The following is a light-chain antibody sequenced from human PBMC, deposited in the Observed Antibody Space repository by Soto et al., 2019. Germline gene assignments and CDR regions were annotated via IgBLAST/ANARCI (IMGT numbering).Light chain of an antibody. Sequence: LSPSPCFLSLPPGPRAFLSGRASQTVSSNFLAWYQEKPGQGPRLLIYGASTRATGIPDRFSGSGSGTDFTLTISRLDPEDFAVYYCRQYGRSLEFAVGGGTKVDIK. CDR3: RQYGRSLEFA. CDR1: QTVSSNF. CDR2: GAS. V-gene: IGKV3-20*01. J-gene: IGKJ4*01.